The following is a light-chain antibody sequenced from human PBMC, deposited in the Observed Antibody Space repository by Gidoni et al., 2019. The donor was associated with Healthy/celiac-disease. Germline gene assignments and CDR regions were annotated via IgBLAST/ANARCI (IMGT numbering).Light chain of an antibody. Sequence: EIVLTQSPATLSLSPGERATLSCRASQSVSSYLAWYQQKPGQAPRLLIYDASNRATGIPARFSGSGSGTDFTRTISSLEPEDFAVYYCQQRSNWPPWTFGQXTKVEIK. CDR3: QQRSNWPPWT. CDR1: QSVSSY. V-gene: IGKV3-11*01. J-gene: IGKJ1*01. CDR2: DAS.